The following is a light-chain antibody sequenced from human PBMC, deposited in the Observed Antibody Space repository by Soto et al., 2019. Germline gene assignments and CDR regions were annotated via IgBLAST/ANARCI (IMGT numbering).Light chain of an antibody. J-gene: IGKJ4*01. CDR1: QGIGSY. CDR3: QQLHSWGVT. Sequence: DIQMTQSPYVLSASVGDRVTITCRASQGIGSYLAWYQQKPGKAPKLLISGASTLQSGVPSRFSGSGSGTEFTLTISSLQPEDFATYSCQQLHSWGVTFGGGTKVEIK. CDR2: GAS. V-gene: IGKV1-9*01.